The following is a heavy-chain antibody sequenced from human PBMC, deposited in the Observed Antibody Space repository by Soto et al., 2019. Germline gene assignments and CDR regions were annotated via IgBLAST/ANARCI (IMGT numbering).Heavy chain of an antibody. J-gene: IGHJ5*02. V-gene: IGHV2-5*02. CDR3: AHMVWLVRHTEENWFDP. D-gene: IGHD6-19*01. CDR1: GFSLSTSGVG. Sequence: SGPTLVKPTQTLTLTCTFSGFSLSTSGVGVGWIRQPPGKALEWLALIYWDDDKRYSPSLKSRLTITKDTSKNQVVLTMTNMDPVDTATYYCAHMVWLVRHTEENWFDPWGQGTLVTVSS. CDR2: IYWDDDK.